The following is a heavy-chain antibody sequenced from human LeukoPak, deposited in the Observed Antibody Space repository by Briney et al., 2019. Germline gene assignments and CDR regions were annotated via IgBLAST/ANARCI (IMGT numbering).Heavy chain of an antibody. J-gene: IGHJ3*02. V-gene: IGHV4-39*07. Sequence: SSETLSLTCTVSGGSISSSSYYWSWIRQPPGKGLEWIAEINHSGSTNYHPSLKSRVTISVDTSKNQFSLKLSSVTAADTAVYYCARAVWFGRNGAFDIWGQGTMVTVSS. CDR1: GGSISSSSYY. D-gene: IGHD3-10*01. CDR3: ARAVWFGRNGAFDI. CDR2: INHSGST.